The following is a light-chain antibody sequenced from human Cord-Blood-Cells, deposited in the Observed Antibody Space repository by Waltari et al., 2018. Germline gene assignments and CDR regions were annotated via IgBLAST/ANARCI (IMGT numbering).Light chain of an antibody. V-gene: IGLV2-23*03. CDR2: EGS. Sequence: QSALTQPASVSGSPGQSITISCTGTSSDVGSYNLVSWYQQHPGKAPKLMIYEGSKRRSGVSKRFSGSKSGNTASLTSGGVQGEDEAEYYCCSYAGSSTFEVFGGGTKLTVL. CDR1: SSDVGSYNL. CDR3: CSYAGSSTFEV. J-gene: IGLJ3*02.